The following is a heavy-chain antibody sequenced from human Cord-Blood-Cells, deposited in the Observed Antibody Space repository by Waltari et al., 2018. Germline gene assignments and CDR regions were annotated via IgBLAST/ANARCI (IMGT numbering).Heavy chain of an antibody. Sequence: QVQLQQWGAGLLKPSETLSLTCAVYGGYFSGYYWSWIRQPPGKGLEWIGEINHSGSTNYTPSLKSRVTISVDTSKNQFSLKLSSVTAADTAVYYCAREQAMGDAFDIWGQGTMVTVSS. V-gene: IGHV4-34*01. CDR3: AREQAMGDAFDI. CDR2: INHSGST. CDR1: GGYFSGYY. D-gene: IGHD5-18*01. J-gene: IGHJ3*02.